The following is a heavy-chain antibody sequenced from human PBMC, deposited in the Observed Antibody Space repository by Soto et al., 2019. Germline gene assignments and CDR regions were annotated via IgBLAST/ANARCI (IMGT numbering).Heavy chain of an antibody. CDR1: GGSFSGYY. D-gene: IGHD6-13*01. V-gene: IGHV4-34*01. J-gene: IGHJ5*02. CDR3: TGEFIEADGHNWFDT. CDR2: INHSGST. Sequence: PSETLSLTCAVYGGSFSGYYWSWIRQPPGKGLEWIGEINHSGSTNYNPSLKSRVTISVDTSKNQFSLKLSSVTAADTAVYYCTGEFIEADGHNWFDTWGQGTLVTVSS.